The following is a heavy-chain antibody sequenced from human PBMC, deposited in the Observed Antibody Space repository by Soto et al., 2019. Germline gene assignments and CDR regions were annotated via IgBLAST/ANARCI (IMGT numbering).Heavy chain of an antibody. V-gene: IGHV3-21*01. CDR2: ISSSSSYI. Sequence: EVQLVESGGGLVKPGGSLRLSCAASGFTFSSYSMNWVRQAPGKGLEWVSSISSSSSYIYYADSVKGRFTISRDNAKNSLYLQMNSLRAEDTAVYYCAGDQPGSSYGYGLGYWGQGTLVTVSS. CDR3: AGDQPGSSYGYGLGY. J-gene: IGHJ4*02. CDR1: GFTFSSYS. D-gene: IGHD5-18*01.